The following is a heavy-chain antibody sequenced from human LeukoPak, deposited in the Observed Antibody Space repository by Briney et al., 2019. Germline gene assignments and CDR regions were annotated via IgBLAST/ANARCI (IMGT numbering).Heavy chain of an antibody. J-gene: IGHJ4*02. CDR3: ARVWYSGSYPVDY. V-gene: IGHV3-9*01. Sequence: GRSLRLSCAASGFTFDDYAMHWVRQAPGKGLEWVSGISWNSGSIGYADSVKGRFTISRDNAKNSLYLQMNSLRAEDTAVYYCARVWYSGSYPVDYWGQGTLVTVSS. CDR1: GFTFDDYA. D-gene: IGHD1-26*01. CDR2: ISWNSGSI.